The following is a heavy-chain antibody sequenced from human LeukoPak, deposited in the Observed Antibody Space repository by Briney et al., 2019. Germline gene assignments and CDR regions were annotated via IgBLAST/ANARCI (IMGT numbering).Heavy chain of an antibody. D-gene: IGHD3-10*01. CDR1: GYTFTSYG. CDR2: ISAYNGNT. CDR3: ARADYYGSGSYSPDYYYGTDV. V-gene: IGHV1-18*01. Sequence: ASVKVSCKASGYTFTSYGISWVRQAPGQGLEWMGWISAYNGNTNYAQTLHDRVTMTTDKSTTTAYMELRSLTSDDTAVYYCARADYYGSGSYSPDYYYGTDVWGQGTTVAVSS. J-gene: IGHJ6*02.